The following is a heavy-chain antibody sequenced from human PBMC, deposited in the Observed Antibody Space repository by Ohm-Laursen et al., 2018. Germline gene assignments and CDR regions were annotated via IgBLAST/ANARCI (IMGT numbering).Heavy chain of an antibody. J-gene: IGHJ6*02. CDR1: GYTFTGYY. V-gene: IGHV1-2*02. CDR3: ARSRLRFLEWLSGDYYYGMDV. D-gene: IGHD3-3*01. Sequence: ASVKVSCKTSGYTFTGYYVHWVRQAPGQGLDWMGWINPNNGATDYAQKFQGRVTMTRDTSISTAYMELSRLRSDDTAVYYCARSRLRFLEWLSGDYYYGMDVWGQGTTVTVSS. CDR2: INPNNGAT.